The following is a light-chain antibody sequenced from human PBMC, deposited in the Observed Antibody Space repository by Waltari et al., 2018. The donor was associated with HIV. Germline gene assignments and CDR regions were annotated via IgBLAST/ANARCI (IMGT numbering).Light chain of an antibody. J-gene: IGLJ3*02. V-gene: IGLV1-44*01. Sequence: QSVLTQPPSASGTPGQRVTISCSGSSSNIGSNTVNWYQQLPGTAPKLLIYSNNQRPSGVPDLFSGSKSGTSASLAISGLQSEDEADYYCAAWDDSLNGWVFGGGTKLTGL. CDR1: SSNIGSNT. CDR2: SNN. CDR3: AAWDDSLNGWV.